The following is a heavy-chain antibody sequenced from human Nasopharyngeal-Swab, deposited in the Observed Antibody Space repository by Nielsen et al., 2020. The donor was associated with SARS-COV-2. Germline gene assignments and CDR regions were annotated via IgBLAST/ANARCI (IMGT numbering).Heavy chain of an antibody. Sequence: GGSLRLSCAASGFTFSSYEMNWVRQAPGKGLEWVSYISSSGSTIYYADSVKGRFTISRDNAKNSLYLQMNSLRAEDTAVYYCAKDGQSQVYYYYMDVWGKGTTVTVSS. V-gene: IGHV3-48*03. D-gene: IGHD6-19*01. CDR3: AKDGQSQVYYYYMDV. J-gene: IGHJ6*03. CDR2: ISSSGSTI. CDR1: GFTFSSYE.